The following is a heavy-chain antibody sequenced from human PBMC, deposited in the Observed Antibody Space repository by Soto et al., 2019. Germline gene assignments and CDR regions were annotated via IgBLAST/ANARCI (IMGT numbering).Heavy chain of an antibody. Sequence: GGSLRLSCAASGFAFSSYSMNWVRQAPGKGLEWVSYISSSSSTIYYADSVKGRFTISRDNAKNSLYLQMNSLRAEDTAVYYCARRQKLVLNYYYMDVWCKGITVTVS. V-gene: IGHV3-48*01. CDR3: ARRQKLVLNYYYMDV. CDR1: GFAFSSYS. D-gene: IGHD6-13*01. J-gene: IGHJ6*03. CDR2: ISSSSSTI.